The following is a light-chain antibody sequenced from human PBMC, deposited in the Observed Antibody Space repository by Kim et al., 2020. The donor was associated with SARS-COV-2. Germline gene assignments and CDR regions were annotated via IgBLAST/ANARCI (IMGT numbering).Light chain of an antibody. V-gene: IGLV1-40*01. Sequence: SVITSCTGSSSNIGAGYDVHWYQQLPGTAPKLLIYGNNNRPSGVPDRFSGSKSGTSASLAITGLQAEDEADYYCQSYDSSLSGSIFGGGTQLTVL. J-gene: IGLJ2*01. CDR1: SSNIGAGYD. CDR2: GNN. CDR3: QSYDSSLSGSI.